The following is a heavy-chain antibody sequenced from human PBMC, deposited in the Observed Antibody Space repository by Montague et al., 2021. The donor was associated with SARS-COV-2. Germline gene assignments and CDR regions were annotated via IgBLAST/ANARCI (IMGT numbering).Heavy chain of an antibody. CDR1: GGSISSSSYY. CDR3: ARLVETYYYYYGTDV. D-gene: IGHD4-23*01. CDR2: IYYSGST. J-gene: IGHJ6*02. V-gene: IGHV4-39*01. Sequence: SETLSLTCTVSGGSISSSSYYWGWIRQPPGKGLEWIGSIYYSGSTYYNPSLKSRVTISVDTSKNQFSLKLSSVTAADTAVYYCARLVETYYYYYGTDVWGQGTTVTVSS.